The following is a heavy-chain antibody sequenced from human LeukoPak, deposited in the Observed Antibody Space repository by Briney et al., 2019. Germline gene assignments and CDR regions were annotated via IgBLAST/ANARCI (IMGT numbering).Heavy chain of an antibody. D-gene: IGHD5/OR15-5a*01. J-gene: IGHJ4*02. CDR2: IYYSGST. Sequence: SETLSLTCTVSGGSISSSSYYWGWIRQPPGKGLEWIGSIYYSGSTYYNPSLKSRVTISVDTSKNQFSLKLSSVTAADTAVYYCARDSSRVYDSWGQGTLVTVSS. CDR1: GGSISSSSYY. V-gene: IGHV4-39*07. CDR3: ARDSSRVYDS.